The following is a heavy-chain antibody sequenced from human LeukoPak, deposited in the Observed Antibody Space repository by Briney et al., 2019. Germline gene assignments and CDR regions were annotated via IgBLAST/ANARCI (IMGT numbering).Heavy chain of an antibody. CDR2: IYYSGST. D-gene: IGHD6-19*01. CDR3: ALAGTVEGGMDV. Sequence: SETLSLTCTVSGGSISSGSYYWSWIRQPPGKGLEWIGYIYYSGSTNYNPSLKSRVTISVDTSKNQFSLKLSSVTAADTAVYYCALAGTVEGGMDVWGQGTTVTVSS. J-gene: IGHJ6*02. V-gene: IGHV4-61*01. CDR1: GGSISSGSYY.